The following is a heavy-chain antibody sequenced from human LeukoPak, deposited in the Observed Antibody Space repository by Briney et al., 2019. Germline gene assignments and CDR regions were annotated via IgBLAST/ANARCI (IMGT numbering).Heavy chain of an antibody. CDR2: IYITGST. Sequence: SETLSLTCTVSGGSITSYYWSWIRQSAGKGLEWIGRIYITGSTTYNPSLKRRVTISLDTSKNQFSLKLSSVTAADTAVYYCARDSGTTGEVKFDPWGQGTLVTVSS. V-gene: IGHV4-4*07. CDR3: ARDSGTTGEVKFDP. D-gene: IGHD3-10*01. CDR1: GGSITSYY. J-gene: IGHJ5*02.